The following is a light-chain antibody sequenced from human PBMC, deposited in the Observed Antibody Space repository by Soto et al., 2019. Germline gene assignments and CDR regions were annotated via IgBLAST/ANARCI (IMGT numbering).Light chain of an antibody. V-gene: IGKV1-13*02. CDR2: DVS. J-gene: IGKJ5*01. CDR3: QQFNSYPIT. CDR1: QDIRGA. Sequence: AIQVTQSPSSLSASVGDRVTMTCRASQDIRGALAWYQQKSGKPPNLLIYDVSTLEGGVPSRFSGSGSGTEFTLTISSXQPEDFGTYYCQQFNSYPITFGHGTRLEIK.